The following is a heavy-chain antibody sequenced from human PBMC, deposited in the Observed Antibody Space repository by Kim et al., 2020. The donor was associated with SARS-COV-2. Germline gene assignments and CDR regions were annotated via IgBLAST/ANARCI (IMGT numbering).Heavy chain of an antibody. Sequence: SETLSLTCTVSGGSISSSSYYWGWIRQPPGKGLEWIGSIYYSGSTYYNPSLKSRVTISVDTSKNQFSLKLSSVTAADTAVYYCARRTHHYWFDPWGQGTLVTVSS. J-gene: IGHJ5*02. CDR3: ARRTHHYWFDP. V-gene: IGHV4-39*01. CDR1: GGSISSSSYY. CDR2: IYYSGST.